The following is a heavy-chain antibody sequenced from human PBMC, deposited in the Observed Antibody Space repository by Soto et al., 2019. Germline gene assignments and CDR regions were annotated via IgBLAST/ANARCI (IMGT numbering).Heavy chain of an antibody. CDR2: IIPTFGTA. J-gene: IGHJ4*02. V-gene: IGHV1-69*13. Sequence: SVKVSCKASGGTFSSYAISWVRQAPGQGLEWMGGIIPTFGTANYAQKFQGRVTITADESTSTAYMELSSLRSEDTAVYYCARDHDSSGFEGPVWGQGTLVTVSS. D-gene: IGHD3-22*01. CDR1: GGTFSSYA. CDR3: ARDHDSSGFEGPV.